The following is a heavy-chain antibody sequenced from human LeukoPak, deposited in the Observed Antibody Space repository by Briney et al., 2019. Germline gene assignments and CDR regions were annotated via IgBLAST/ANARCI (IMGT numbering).Heavy chain of an antibody. CDR2: INPNSGGT. Sequence: ASVEVSCKASGYTFTSYDINWVRQATGQGLEWMGWINPNSGGTNYAQKFQGRVTMTRDTSISTAYMELSRLRSDDTAVYYCARDNNMANDAFDIWGQGTMVTVSS. D-gene: IGHD1/OR15-1a*01. J-gene: IGHJ3*02. CDR3: ARDNNMANDAFDI. CDR1: GYTFTSYD. V-gene: IGHV1-2*02.